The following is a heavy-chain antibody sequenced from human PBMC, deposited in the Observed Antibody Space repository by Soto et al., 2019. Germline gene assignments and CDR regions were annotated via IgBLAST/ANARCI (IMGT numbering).Heavy chain of an antibody. V-gene: IGHV4-59*01. J-gene: IGHJ6*03. D-gene: IGHD3-3*01. CDR3: ARDAIFGADYYMDV. CDR2: IYYSGST. Sequence: PSETLSLTCTVSGGSISSYYWSWIRQPPGKGLEWIGYIYYSGSTNYNPSLKSRVTISVDTSKNQFSLKLSSVTAADTAVYYCARDAIFGADYYMDVWGKGTTVTVSS. CDR1: GGSISSYY.